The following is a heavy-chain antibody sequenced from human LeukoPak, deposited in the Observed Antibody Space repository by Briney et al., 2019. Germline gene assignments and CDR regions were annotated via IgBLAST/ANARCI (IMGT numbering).Heavy chain of an antibody. D-gene: IGHD4-11*01. J-gene: IGHJ4*02. CDR1: GYTFTSYD. CDR3: ARDLMTTVTTRGSPKHGY. Sequence: ASVKVSCKASGYTFTSYDINWVRQATGQGLEWMGWINPNSGGTNYAQKFQGRVTMTRDTSISTAYMELSRLRSDDTAVYYCARDLMTTVTTRGSPKHGYWGQGTLVTVSS. V-gene: IGHV1-2*02. CDR2: INPNSGGT.